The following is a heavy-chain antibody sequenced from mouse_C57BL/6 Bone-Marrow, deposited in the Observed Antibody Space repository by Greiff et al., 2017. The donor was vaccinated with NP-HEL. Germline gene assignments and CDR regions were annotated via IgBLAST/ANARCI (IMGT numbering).Heavy chain of an antibody. Sequence: QVQLQQPGAELVKPGASVKLSCKASGYTFTSYWMHWVKQRPGQGLEWIGMIHPNSGSTNYNEKFKSKATLTVDKSSSTAYMQLSSLTSEDSAVYYCARGVYYWTYFDVWGTGTTVTVSS. CDR3: ARGVYYWTYFDV. CDR2: IHPNSGST. CDR1: GYTFTSYW. V-gene: IGHV1-64*01. J-gene: IGHJ1*03. D-gene: IGHD1-1*01.